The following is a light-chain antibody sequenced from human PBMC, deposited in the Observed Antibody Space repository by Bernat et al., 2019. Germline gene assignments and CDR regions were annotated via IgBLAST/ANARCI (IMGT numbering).Light chain of an antibody. V-gene: IGLV2-23*02. CDR1: SSDVGSYNL. CDR3: CSYAGSSTFVV. CDR2: EVS. Sequence: QSALTQPASVSGSPGQSITISCTGTSSDVGSYNLVSWYQQHPGKAPKLMIYEVSKRPSGGSNRFSGSKSGNTASLTISGLQAEDEADYYCCSYAGSSTFVVFGRGTKLTVL. J-gene: IGLJ2*01.